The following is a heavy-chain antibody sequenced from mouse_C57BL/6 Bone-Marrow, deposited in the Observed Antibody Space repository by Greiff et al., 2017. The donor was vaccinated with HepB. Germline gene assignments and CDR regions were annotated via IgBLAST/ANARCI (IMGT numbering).Heavy chain of an antibody. J-gene: IGHJ4*01. CDR2: IWTGGGT. D-gene: IGHD2-10*01. Sequence: QVQLKESGPGLVAPSQCLSITCTVSGFSFTSYAISWVRQPPGKGLEWLGVIWTGGGTNYNSALKSRLSISKDNSKSQVFLKINSLHTDDTARYYCARESYYGIFYAMDYWGQGTSVTVSS. CDR1: GFSFTSYA. V-gene: IGHV2-9-1*01. CDR3: ARESYYGIFYAMDY.